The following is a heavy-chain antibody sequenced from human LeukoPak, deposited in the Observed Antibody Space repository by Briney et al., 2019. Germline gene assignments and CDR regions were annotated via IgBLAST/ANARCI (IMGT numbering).Heavy chain of an antibody. CDR1: GGSISSGGYS. D-gene: IGHD3-22*01. V-gene: IGHV4-30-2*01. J-gene: IGHJ4*02. CDR2: IYHSGST. Sequence: SETLSLTCAVSGGSISSGGYSWSWIRQPPGKGLEWIGYIYHSGSTYYNPSLKSRVTISVDRSKNQFSLKLSSVTAADTAVYYCAARDYYDSSGFDYWGQGTLVTVSS. CDR3: AARDYYDSSGFDY.